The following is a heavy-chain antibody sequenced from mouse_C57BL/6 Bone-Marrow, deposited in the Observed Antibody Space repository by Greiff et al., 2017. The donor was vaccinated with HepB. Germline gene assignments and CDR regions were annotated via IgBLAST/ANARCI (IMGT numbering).Heavy chain of an antibody. V-gene: IGHV1-5*01. CDR2: IYPGNSDT. CDR1: GYTFTSYW. J-gene: IGHJ1*03. CDR3: TRGYYGSSPWYFDV. D-gene: IGHD1-1*01. Sequence: EVQRVESGTVLARPGASVKMSCKTSGYTFTSYWMHWVKQRPGQGLEWIGAIYPGNSDTSYNQKFKGKAKLTAVTSASTAYMELSSLTNEDSAVYYCTRGYYGSSPWYFDVWGTGTTVTVSS.